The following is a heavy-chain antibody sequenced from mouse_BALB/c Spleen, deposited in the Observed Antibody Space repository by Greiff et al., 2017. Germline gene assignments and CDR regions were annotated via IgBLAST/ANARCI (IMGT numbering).Heavy chain of an antibody. CDR3: ARGEEVRAWFAY. V-gene: IGHV5-12-2*01. CDR1: GFTFSSYT. D-gene: IGHD2-14*01. CDR2: ISNGGGST. Sequence: EVKLMESGGGLVKPGGSLKLSCAASGFTFSSYTMSWVRQTPEKRLEWVAYISNGGGSTYYPDTVKGRFTISRDNAKNTLYLQMSSLKSEDTAMYYCARGEEVRAWFAYWGQGTLVTVSA. J-gene: IGHJ3*01.